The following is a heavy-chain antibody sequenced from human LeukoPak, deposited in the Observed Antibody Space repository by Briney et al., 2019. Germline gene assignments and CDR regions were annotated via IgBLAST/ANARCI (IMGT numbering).Heavy chain of an antibody. D-gene: IGHD6-13*01. CDR3: ARLQAGTIDY. J-gene: IGHJ4*02. V-gene: IGHV4-39*01. CDR1: GGSISSSSYY. Sequence: SETLSLTCTVSGGSISSSSYYWGWIRRPPGKGLEWIGSIYYSGSTYYNPSLKSRVTISVDTSKNQFSLKLSSVTAADTAVYYCARLQAGTIDYWGQGTLVTVSS. CDR2: IYYSGST.